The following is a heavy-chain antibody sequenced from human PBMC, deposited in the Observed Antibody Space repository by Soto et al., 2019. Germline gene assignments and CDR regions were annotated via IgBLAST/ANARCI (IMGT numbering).Heavy chain of an antibody. CDR2: ISGSGGIT. CDR1: GFTFSSYA. CDR3: AKGTVPMVRECDY. Sequence: EVRLLESGGGLVQPGGSLRLSCAASGFTFSSYAMSWVRQAPGKGLEWVSAISGSGGITYYADSVKGRFTISRDNSKHALYLQMNCLTAEDTAVYYCAKGTVPMVRECDYWGQGTLVTVSS. D-gene: IGHD3-10*01. V-gene: IGHV3-23*01. J-gene: IGHJ4*02.